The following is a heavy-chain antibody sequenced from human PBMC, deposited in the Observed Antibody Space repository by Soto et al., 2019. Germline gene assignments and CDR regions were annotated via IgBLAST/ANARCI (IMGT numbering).Heavy chain of an antibody. Sequence: PGGSLRLSCAASGFTFSSYWMSWVRQAPGKGLEWVANIKQDGSEKYYVDSVKGRFTISRDNAKNSLYLQMNSLRAGDTAVYYCARAYYDSSGYYWRSYYFDYWGQGTLVTVSS. V-gene: IGHV3-7*01. J-gene: IGHJ4*02. CDR1: GFTFSSYW. CDR2: IKQDGSEK. CDR3: ARAYYDSSGYYWRSYYFDY. D-gene: IGHD3-22*01.